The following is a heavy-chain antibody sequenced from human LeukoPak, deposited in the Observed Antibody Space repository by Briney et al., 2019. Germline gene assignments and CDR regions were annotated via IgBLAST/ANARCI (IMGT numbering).Heavy chain of an antibody. Sequence: PSETLSLTCTVSGGSISSGGYYWSWIRQPPGKGLEWIGYIYHSGSTYYNPSLKSRVTISVDRSKNQFSLKLSSVTAADTAVYYCARESLDDYGQGGYYYYYMDVWGKGTTVTVSS. V-gene: IGHV4-30-2*01. CDR1: GGSISSGGYY. D-gene: IGHD4-17*01. CDR3: ARESLDDYGQGGYYYYYMDV. J-gene: IGHJ6*03. CDR2: IYHSGST.